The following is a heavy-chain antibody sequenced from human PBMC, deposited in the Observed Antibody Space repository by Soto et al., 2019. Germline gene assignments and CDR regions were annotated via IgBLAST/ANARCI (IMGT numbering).Heavy chain of an antibody. CDR1: GFTVSSNS. CDR2: IHSGGST. Sequence: EVQLVESGGGLVQPGGSLRLSCAASGFTVSSNSMSWVRQAPGKGLEWVSVIHSGGSTYYADSVKGRFTISRDNSKNTLYLQMNSLRAEDTAVYYCTFGEKNAFDIWGQGTMVTVSS. CDR3: TFGEKNAFDI. V-gene: IGHV3-66*01. J-gene: IGHJ3*02. D-gene: IGHD3-10*01.